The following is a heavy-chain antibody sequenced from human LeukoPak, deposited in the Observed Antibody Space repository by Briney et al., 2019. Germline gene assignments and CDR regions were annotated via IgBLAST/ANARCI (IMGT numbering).Heavy chain of an antibody. J-gene: IGHJ4*02. Sequence: GSLRLSCAASGFTFSSYWVIWVRQAPGKGLEWVANIKQDGSEKYYVDSVKGRFTISRDNAKNSLYLQMSSLRAEDTAVYYCAREQQLVYWGQGTLVTVSS. CDR3: AREQQLVY. D-gene: IGHD6-13*01. CDR1: GFTFSSYW. CDR2: IKQDGSEK. V-gene: IGHV3-7*01.